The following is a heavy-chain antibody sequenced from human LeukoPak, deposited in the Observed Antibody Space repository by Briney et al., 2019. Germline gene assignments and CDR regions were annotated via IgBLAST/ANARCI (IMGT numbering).Heavy chain of an antibody. CDR1: GFTVSSNY. Sequence: GGSQRLSCAASGFTVSSNYMSWVRQAPGKGLEWVSVIYSGGSTYYADSVKGRFTISRDNSKNTLSLQMNSLRAEDTALYYCAKDMYPENLLWFGELNYWGQGTLVTVSS. D-gene: IGHD3-10*01. V-gene: IGHV3-53*05. CDR3: AKDMYPENLLWFGELNY. CDR2: IYSGGST. J-gene: IGHJ4*02.